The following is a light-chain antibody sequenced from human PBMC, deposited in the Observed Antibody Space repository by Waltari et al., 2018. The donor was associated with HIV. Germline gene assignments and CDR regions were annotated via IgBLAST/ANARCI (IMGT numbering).Light chain of an antibody. CDR2: DDS. Sequence: SYVLTQPPSVSVAPGKTATITCGGNNIRSKSVHWYQQRPGQAPVLVIYDDSDRPSGIRERFAGADSGNTATLTIRRVEAGDEADDYCQVWDSSNVLFGGGTKLTVL. V-gene: IGLV3-21*01. CDR1: NIRSKS. CDR3: QVWDSSNVL. J-gene: IGLJ2*01.